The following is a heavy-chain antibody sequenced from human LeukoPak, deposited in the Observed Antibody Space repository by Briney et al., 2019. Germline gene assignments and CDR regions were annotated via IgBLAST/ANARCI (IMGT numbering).Heavy chain of an antibody. CDR1: GFTFSDYW. CDR3: AKTVVPASLVLFDY. V-gene: IGHV3-74*01. J-gene: IGHJ4*02. D-gene: IGHD2-2*01. CDR2: INSDGSST. Sequence: TGGSLRLSCAASGFTFSDYWMHWVRQAPGKGLVWVSRINSDGSSTSYADSVKGRFTISRDNAKNTLYLQMNSLRAEDTAVYYCAKTVVPASLVLFDYWGQGTLVTVSS.